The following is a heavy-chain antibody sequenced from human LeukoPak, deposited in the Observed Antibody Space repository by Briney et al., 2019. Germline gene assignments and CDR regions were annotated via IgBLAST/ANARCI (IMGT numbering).Heavy chain of an antibody. CDR3: VSSTGQQFIPYDY. Sequence: GGSLRLSCAASGINVTTNYMTWICQAPGKGLEWVSLIYGDNAAYYAESVRGRFIISRDNLKNTLFLQMNSLRPEDTALYYCVSSTGQQFIPYDYWGHGTHVTVSS. D-gene: IGHD6-13*01. V-gene: IGHV3-66*02. CDR1: GINVTTNY. J-gene: IGHJ4*01. CDR2: IYGDNAA.